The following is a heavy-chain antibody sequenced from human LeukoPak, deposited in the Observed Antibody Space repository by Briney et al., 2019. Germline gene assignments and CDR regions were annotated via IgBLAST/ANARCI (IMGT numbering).Heavy chain of an antibody. CDR3: AREINRGVFDY. Sequence: ASVKVSCKASGYTFTSYYMHWVRQAPGQGLEWMGIINPSGGSTSYAQKFQGRVTMTRDMSTSTVYMELSSLRSEDTAVYYCAREINRGVFDYWGQGTLVTVSS. CDR1: GYTFTSYY. V-gene: IGHV1-46*01. J-gene: IGHJ4*02. CDR2: INPSGGST. D-gene: IGHD3-10*01.